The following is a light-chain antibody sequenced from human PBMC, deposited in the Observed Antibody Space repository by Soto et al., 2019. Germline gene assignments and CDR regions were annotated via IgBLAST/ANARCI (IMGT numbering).Light chain of an antibody. Sequence: DIPMTQSPSSLSASVGDRVTITCRASQGISNYLAWYQQKPGKVPKLLIYAASTLQSGVPSRFSGSGFGTDFTLTISSLQPEDVATYYCQKYNSAPWTFGQGTKVEIK. CDR3: QKYNSAPWT. CDR2: AAS. V-gene: IGKV1-27*01. CDR1: QGISNY. J-gene: IGKJ1*01.